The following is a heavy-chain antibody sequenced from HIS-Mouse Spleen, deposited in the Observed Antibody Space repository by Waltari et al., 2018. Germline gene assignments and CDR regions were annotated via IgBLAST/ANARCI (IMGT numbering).Heavy chain of an antibody. Sequence: RLSCAPSGFTFDDYTMHWVRQGPGKGLEWVSLISWDGGSTYYADSVKGRFTISRDNSKNSLYVQMSSLRTEDTALYYCAKDGEAGDFQHWGQGTLITVSS. J-gene: IGHJ1*01. CDR3: AKDGEAGDFQH. CDR2: ISWDGGST. D-gene: IGHD6-13*01. CDR1: GFTFDDYT. V-gene: IGHV3-43*01.